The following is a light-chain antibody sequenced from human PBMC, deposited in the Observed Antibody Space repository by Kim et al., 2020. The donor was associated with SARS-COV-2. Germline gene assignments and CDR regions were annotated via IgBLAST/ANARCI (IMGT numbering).Light chain of an antibody. CDR3: KKYNSAPWT. Sequence: VGDRVTRRCGGSQGIRNSLAWYQQKPGKGHKVLIYDAATLQSGVPSRFSGSGYGTDFTHTISSLQPEDVATYYCKKYNSAPWTLGQGTKVDSK. CDR1: QGIRNS. J-gene: IGKJ1*01. V-gene: IGKV1-27*01. CDR2: DAA.